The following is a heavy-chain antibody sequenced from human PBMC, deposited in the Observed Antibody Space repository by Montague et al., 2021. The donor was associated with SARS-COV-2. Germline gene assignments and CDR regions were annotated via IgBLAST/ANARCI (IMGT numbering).Heavy chain of an antibody. D-gene: IGHD4-17*01. V-gene: IGHV4-61*02. Sequence: TLSLTCTVSGGSFRSGSYYWIWLRPPAGKGLEWIGRIYSSGSTNYNPSLESRFTMSVDMSKNQFSPKVSSVTAADTAVSDCAGAYGDYSYYDGFDVWGQGTTVTVSS. J-gene: IGHJ6*02. CDR1: GGSFRSGSYY. CDR3: AGAYGDYSYYDGFDV. CDR2: IYSSGST.